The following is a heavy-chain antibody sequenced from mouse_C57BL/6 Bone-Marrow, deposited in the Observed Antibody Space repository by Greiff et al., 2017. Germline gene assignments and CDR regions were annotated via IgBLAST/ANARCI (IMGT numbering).Heavy chain of an antibody. CDR1: GYTFTSYW. Sequence: QVHVKQPGAELVKPGASVKLSCKASGYTFTSYWMQWVKQRPGQGLEWIGEIDPSDSYTNYNQKFKGKATLTVDTSSSTAYMQLSSLTSEDSAVYYCARNRNGSRSWDYWGQGTTLTVSS. J-gene: IGHJ2*01. V-gene: IGHV1-50*01. D-gene: IGHD1-1*01. CDR3: ARNRNGSRSWDY. CDR2: IDPSDSYT.